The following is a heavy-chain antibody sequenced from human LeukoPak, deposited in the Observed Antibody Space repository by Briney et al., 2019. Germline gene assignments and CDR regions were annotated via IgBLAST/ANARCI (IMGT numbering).Heavy chain of an antibody. J-gene: IGHJ5*02. CDR3: ASVMVRVVAATTPPLP. V-gene: IGHV3-21*01. Sequence: GGSMRLSCAASGFTFSSYSMNWVRQAPGKGLEWVSSISSSSSYIYYADSVKGRFTISRDNAKNSLYLQMNSLRAEDTAVYYCASVMVRVVAATTPPLPWGQGTLVSVSS. CDR2: ISSSSSYI. CDR1: GFTFSSYS. D-gene: IGHD2-15*01.